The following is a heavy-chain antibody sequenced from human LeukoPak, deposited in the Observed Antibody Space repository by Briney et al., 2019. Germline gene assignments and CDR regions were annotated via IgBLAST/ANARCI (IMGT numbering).Heavy chain of an antibody. Sequence: SQILSLTCAISGDSVSSINGAWNWVRQSPSRGLEWLGRTYYRSKWYSDYAVPIQGRISINPDTSKNQFTLHLFPVTPDDTAVYYCARDVATTGWYTFDYWGQGTRVTVSS. CDR1: GDSVSSINGA. CDR2: TYYRSKWYS. D-gene: IGHD6-19*01. J-gene: IGHJ4*02. V-gene: IGHV6-1*01. CDR3: ARDVATTGWYTFDY.